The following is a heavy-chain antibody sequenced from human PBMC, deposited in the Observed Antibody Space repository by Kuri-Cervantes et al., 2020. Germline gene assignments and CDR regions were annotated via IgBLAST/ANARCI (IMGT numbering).Heavy chain of an antibody. D-gene: IGHD6-19*01. CDR1: GFTFTSSA. CDR3: ARDGTVAGTSTLDYYMDV. V-gene: IGHV1-58*01. CDR2: IVVGSGNT. J-gene: IGHJ6*03. Sequence: SVKVSCKASGFTFTSSAVQWVRQARGQRLEWIGWIVVGSGNTNYAQKLQGRVTMTTDTSTSTAYMELRSLRSDDTAVYYCARDGTVAGTSTLDYYMDVWGKGTTVTVSS.